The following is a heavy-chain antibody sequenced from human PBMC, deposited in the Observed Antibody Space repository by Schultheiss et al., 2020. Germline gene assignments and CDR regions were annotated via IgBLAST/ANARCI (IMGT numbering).Heavy chain of an antibody. J-gene: IGHJ6*02. CDR2: IYPGDSDT. Sequence: GESLKISCKGSGYSFTSYWIGWVRQMTGKGLEWMGIIYPGDSDTRYSPSFQGQVTISADKSISTAYLQWSSLKASDTAMYYCARDRRTYYYDSSGYNNYYYYYYGMDVWGQGTTVTGSS. D-gene: IGHD3-22*01. CDR3: ARDRRTYYYDSSGYNNYYYYYYGMDV. CDR1: GYSFTSYW. V-gene: IGHV5-51*01.